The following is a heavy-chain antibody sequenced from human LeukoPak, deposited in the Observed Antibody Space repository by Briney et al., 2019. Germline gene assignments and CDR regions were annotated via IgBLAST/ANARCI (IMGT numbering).Heavy chain of an antibody. J-gene: IGHJ6*02. Sequence: GGSLRLSCVASEFTFGNHWMTWVRQDPGKGLEWVASIKTDGSEKYHVDSVEGRFTISRDNAKNSVFLQMNSLRAEDTAVYYCARGHYGLDVWGPGTTVAV. V-gene: IGHV3-7*01. CDR3: ARGHYGLDV. CDR2: IKTDGSEK. CDR1: EFTFGNHW.